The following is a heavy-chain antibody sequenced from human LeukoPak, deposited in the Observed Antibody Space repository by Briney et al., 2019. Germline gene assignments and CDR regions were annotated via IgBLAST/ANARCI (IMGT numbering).Heavy chain of an antibody. CDR3: ARGGGAIAAAGTGEDWFDP. Sequence: GGSLRLSCAASGFTFSSSAMSWVRQAPGKGLEWVSAINGSGGRIYYADSVKGRFTISRDNAKNTLYLQMNSLRAEDTAVYYCARGGGAIAAAGTGEDWFDPWGQGTLVTVSS. CDR1: GFTFSSSA. J-gene: IGHJ5*02. V-gene: IGHV3-23*01. D-gene: IGHD6-13*01. CDR2: INGSGGRI.